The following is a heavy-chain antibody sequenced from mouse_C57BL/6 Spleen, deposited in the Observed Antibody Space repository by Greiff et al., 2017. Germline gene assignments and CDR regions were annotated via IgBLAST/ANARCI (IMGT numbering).Heavy chain of an antibody. D-gene: IGHD3-2*02. V-gene: IGHV1-52*01. J-gene: IGHJ4*01. CDR3: ASGTAQATNAMDY. Sequence: VKLQQPGAELVRPGSSVKLSCKASGYTFTSYWMHWVKQRPIQGLEWIGNIDPSDSETHYNQKFKDKATLTVDKSSSTAYMQLSSLTSEDSAVYYCASGTAQATNAMDYWGQGTSVTVSS. CDR1: GYTFTSYW. CDR2: IDPSDSET.